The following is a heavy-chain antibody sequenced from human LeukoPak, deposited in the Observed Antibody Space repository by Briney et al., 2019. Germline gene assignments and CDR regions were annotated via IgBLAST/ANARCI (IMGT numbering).Heavy chain of an antibody. CDR2: IIPIFGTA. V-gene: IGHV1-69*05. Sequence: ASVKVSCKASGCTFSSYAISWVRQAPGQGLEWMGGIIPIFGTANYAQKFQGRVTITTDESTSTAYMELSSLRSEDTAVYYCARGDSSSWTTLDYWGQGTLVTVSS. CDR3: ARGDSSSWTTLDY. J-gene: IGHJ4*02. D-gene: IGHD6-13*01. CDR1: GCTFSSYA.